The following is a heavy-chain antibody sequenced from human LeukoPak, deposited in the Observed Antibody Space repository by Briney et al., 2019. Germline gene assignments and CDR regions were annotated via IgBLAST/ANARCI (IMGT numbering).Heavy chain of an antibody. Sequence: SETLSLTCSVSGGSISSSTYYWAWIRQPPGKGLECIGTIYHNGNTYYNPSLESRVTMSVDTSKNQFALKLTSVTAADTAVYYCARRAMSSGYDGWYFDLWGRGTLVTVSS. J-gene: IGHJ2*01. CDR2: IYHNGNT. CDR1: GGSISSSTYY. V-gene: IGHV4-39*01. CDR3: ARRAMSSGYDGWYFDL. D-gene: IGHD3-22*01.